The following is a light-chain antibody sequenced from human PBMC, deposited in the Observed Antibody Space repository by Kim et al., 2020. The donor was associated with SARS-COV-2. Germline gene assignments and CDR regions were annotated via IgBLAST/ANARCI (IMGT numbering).Light chain of an antibody. CDR1: QGIRND. Sequence: SASVGDRVTITGQASQGIRNDLGWYQQKPGKAPKLLIYAASSLQSGVPSRFSGSGSGTDFTLTISSLQPEDFATYYCLQDYNYPHTFGQGTKLEI. CDR3: LQDYNYPHT. V-gene: IGKV1-6*01. CDR2: AAS. J-gene: IGKJ2*01.